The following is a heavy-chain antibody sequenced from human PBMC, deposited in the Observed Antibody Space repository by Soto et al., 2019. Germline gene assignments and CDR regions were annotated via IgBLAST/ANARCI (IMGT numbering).Heavy chain of an antibody. CDR2: ISAYNSNT. V-gene: IGHV1-18*01. Sequence: ASVNVSCKASGYTFTSYGICWVRQAPGQGLEWMGWISAYNSNTNYAQNLQGRDTMTTDTSTITAHMELRRLKSDDTAVYYYAREIAETSGCYDDYWGQGTLVTVTS. CDR3: AREIAETSGCYDDY. D-gene: IGHD2-2*01. CDR1: GYTFTSYG. J-gene: IGHJ4*02.